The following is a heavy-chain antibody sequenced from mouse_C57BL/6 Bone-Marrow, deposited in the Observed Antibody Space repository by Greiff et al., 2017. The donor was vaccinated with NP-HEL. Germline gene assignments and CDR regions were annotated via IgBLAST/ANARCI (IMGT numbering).Heavy chain of an antibody. CDR2: IWTGGGT. J-gene: IGHJ2*01. CDR1: GFSLTSYA. D-gene: IGHD1-1*01. CDR3: AREGTTVVAKGYYFDY. Sequence: VQGVESGPGLVAPSQSLSITCTVSGFSLTSYAISWVRQPPGKGLEWLGVIWTGGGTNYNSALKSRLSISKDNSKSQVFLKMNSLQTDDTARYYCAREGTTVVAKGYYFDYWGQGTTLTVSS. V-gene: IGHV2-9-1*01.